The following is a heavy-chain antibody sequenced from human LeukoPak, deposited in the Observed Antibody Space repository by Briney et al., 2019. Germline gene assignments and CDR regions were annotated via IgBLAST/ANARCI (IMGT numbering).Heavy chain of an antibody. J-gene: IGHJ4*02. D-gene: IGHD3-3*01. CDR2: IKGDGSEK. CDR3: ARDFRFLEDS. CDR1: GFIFSTYW. V-gene: IGHV3-7*01. Sequence: PGGSLRLSCAASGFIFSTYWMTWVRQAPGKGLEWVGNIKGDGSEKYYADSVKGRFIISGDNAKNSLFLQMNSLRAEDTAVYYCARDFRFLEDSWGQGTLVTVSS.